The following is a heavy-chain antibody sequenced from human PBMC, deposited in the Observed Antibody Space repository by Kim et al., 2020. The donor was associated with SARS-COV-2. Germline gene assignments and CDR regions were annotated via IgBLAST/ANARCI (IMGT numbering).Heavy chain of an antibody. D-gene: IGHD1-26*01. CDR3: ARGEVDLNFDY. Sequence: TNYAPKVQGRVTMTRDTSISTAYMELSRLRSDDTSVYYCARGEVDLNFDYWGQGTLVTVSS. CDR2: T. V-gene: IGHV1-2*02. J-gene: IGHJ4*02.